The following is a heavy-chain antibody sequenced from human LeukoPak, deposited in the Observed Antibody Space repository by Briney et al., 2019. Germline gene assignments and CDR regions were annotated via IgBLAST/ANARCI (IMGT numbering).Heavy chain of an antibody. J-gene: IGHJ4*02. Sequence: SETLSLTCAVYGGSFSGYYWSWIRQPPGKGLEWIGEINHSGSTNYNPSLKSRVTISVDTSKNQFSLKLSSVTAADTAVYYCARHRRAYYDFWGQGTLVTVSS. CDR1: GGSFSGYY. D-gene: IGHD3-3*01. CDR3: ARHRRAYYDF. V-gene: IGHV4-34*01. CDR2: INHSGST.